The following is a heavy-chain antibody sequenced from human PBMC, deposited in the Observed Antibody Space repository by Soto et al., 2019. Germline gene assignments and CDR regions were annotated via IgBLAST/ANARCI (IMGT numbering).Heavy chain of an antibody. Sequence: QVQLVQSGAEVKKPGSSVKVSCKASGGTFSSYAISWVRQAPGQGLEWMGGIIPIFGTANYAQKFQGRVKISPDESTSPAYMELSSLRSEDTAVYYCAREGGSGNFRYYAMDVWGQGTTVTVSS. CDR3: AREGGSGNFRYYAMDV. V-gene: IGHV1-69*05. CDR1: GGTFSSYA. D-gene: IGHD3-10*01. CDR2: IIPIFGTA. J-gene: IGHJ6*02.